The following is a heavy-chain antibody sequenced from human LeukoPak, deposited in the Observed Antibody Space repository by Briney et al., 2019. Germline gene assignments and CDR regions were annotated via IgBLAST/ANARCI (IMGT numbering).Heavy chain of an antibody. D-gene: IGHD3-22*01. V-gene: IGHV1-69*05. CDR3: ASSSGYYAEAFDY. CDR1: GGTFSSYA. J-gene: IGHJ4*02. CDR2: IIPIFGTA. Sequence: SVKVSCKASGGTFSSYAISWVRQAPGQGLEWMGGIIPIFGTANYAQKFQGRVTITTDESTSTAYKELSSLRSEDTAVYYCASSSGYYAEAFDYWGQGTLVTVSS.